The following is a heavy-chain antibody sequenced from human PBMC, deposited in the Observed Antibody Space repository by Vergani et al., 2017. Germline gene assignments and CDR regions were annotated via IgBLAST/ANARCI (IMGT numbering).Heavy chain of an antibody. CDR1: GGSISSGGYS. Sequence: QLQLQESGSGLVKPSQTLSLTCAVSGGSISSGGYSWSWIRQPPGKGLEWIGYIYHSGSTYYNPFLKSRVTISVDRSKNQFSLKLSSVTAADTAVYYCARAQPYCSSTSCYNYYYYYYMDVWGKGTTVTVSS. CDR3: ARAQPYCSSTSCYNYYYYYYMDV. CDR2: IYHSGST. V-gene: IGHV4-30-2*01. J-gene: IGHJ6*03. D-gene: IGHD2-2*01.